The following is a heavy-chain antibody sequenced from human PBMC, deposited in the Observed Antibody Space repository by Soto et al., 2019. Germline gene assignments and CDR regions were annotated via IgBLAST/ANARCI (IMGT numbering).Heavy chain of an antibody. D-gene: IGHD6-19*01. CDR2: IIPIFGTA. Sequence: QVQLVQSGAEVQKPGSSVKVSCKASGGTFSSYAISWVRQAPGQGLEWMGGIIPIFGTANYAQKFQGRVTITADESTSTAYMELSSLRSEDTAVYYCASGYSSGWLRGDAFDIWGQGTMVTVSS. J-gene: IGHJ3*02. CDR1: GGTFSSYA. CDR3: ASGYSSGWLRGDAFDI. V-gene: IGHV1-69*01.